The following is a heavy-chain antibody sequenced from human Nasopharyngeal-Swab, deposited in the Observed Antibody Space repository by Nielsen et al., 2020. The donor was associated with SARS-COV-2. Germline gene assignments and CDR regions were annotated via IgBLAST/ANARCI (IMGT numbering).Heavy chain of an antibody. V-gene: IGHV2-70*11. J-gene: IGHJ4*02. CDR2: IDWDDDK. CDR3: ARTHIAVAGTAHDY. Sequence: SGPTLVKPTQTLTLTCTFSGLSLGTSGMCVSWIRQPPGKALEWLARIDWDDDKYYSTSLKTRLTISKDTSKNQVVLTMTNMDPVDTATYYCARTHIAVAGTAHDYWGQGTLVTVSS. CDR1: GLSLGTSGMC. D-gene: IGHD6-19*01.